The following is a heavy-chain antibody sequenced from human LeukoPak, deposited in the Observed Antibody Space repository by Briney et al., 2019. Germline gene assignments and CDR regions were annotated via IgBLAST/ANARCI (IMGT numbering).Heavy chain of an antibody. CDR3: AREGYSYGPFDY. J-gene: IGHJ4*02. CDR1: GGSISSYY. Sequence: SETLSLTCTVSGGSISSYYWSWTRQPPGKGLEWIGYIYYSGSTNYNPSLKSRVTISVDTSKNQFSLKLSSVTAADTAVYYCAREGYSYGPFDYWGQGTLVTVSS. CDR2: IYYSGST. V-gene: IGHV4-59*01. D-gene: IGHD5-18*01.